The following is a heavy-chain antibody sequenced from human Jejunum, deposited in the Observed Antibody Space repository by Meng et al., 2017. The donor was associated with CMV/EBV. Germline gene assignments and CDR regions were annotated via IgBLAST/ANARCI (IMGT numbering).Heavy chain of an antibody. CDR2: IPFDGNNE. V-gene: IGHV3-30*04. CDR1: GFTFSSYA. CDR3: ARGTGSGSWLIDS. J-gene: IGHJ4*02. Sequence: SGFTFSSYAMHWVRQAPGKGLEWVAVIPFDGNNEHYADSVRGRFTISRDNSKNTLYLQVNSLRPEDTGVYYCARGTGSGSWLIDSWGQGTLVTVSS. D-gene: IGHD6-13*01.